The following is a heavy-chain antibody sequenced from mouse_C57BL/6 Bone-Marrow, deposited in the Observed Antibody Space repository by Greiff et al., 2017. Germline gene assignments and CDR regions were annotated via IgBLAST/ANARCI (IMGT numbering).Heavy chain of an antibody. CDR1: GYTFTSYD. Sequence: VQLKESGPELVKPGASVKLSCKASGYTFTSYDINWVKQRPGQGLEWIGWIYPRDGSTKYNEKFKGKATLTVDTSSSTAYMELHSLTSEDSAVYFCESGALVGSSDVWGTGTTVTVSS. V-gene: IGHV1-85*01. D-gene: IGHD1-1*01. J-gene: IGHJ1*03. CDR2: IYPRDGST. CDR3: ESGALVGSSDV.